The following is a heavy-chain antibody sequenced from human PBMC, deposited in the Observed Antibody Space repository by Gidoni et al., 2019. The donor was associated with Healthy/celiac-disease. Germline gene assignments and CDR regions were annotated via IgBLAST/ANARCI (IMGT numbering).Heavy chain of an antibody. J-gene: IGHJ4*02. Sequence: QVQLVESGGGVVQPGRSLRLSCAASGFNFRSYGMHWVRQAPGKGLEWVAVISYDGSNKYYADSVKGRFTISRDNSKNTLYLQMNSLRAEDTAVYYCAKDAVDTAMVADQTFWGQGTLVTVSS. V-gene: IGHV3-30*18. D-gene: IGHD5-18*01. CDR2: ISYDGSNK. CDR1: GFNFRSYG. CDR3: AKDAVDTAMVADQTF.